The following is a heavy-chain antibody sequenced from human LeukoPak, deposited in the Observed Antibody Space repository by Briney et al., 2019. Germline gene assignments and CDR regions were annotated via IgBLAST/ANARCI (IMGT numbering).Heavy chain of an antibody. V-gene: IGHV3-7*01. D-gene: IGHD1-26*01. Sequence: GGSLRLFCAASGFTFSSYWMSWVRQAPGKGLEWVANIKQDGSEKYYVDSVKGRFTISRDNAKNSLYLQMNSLRAEDTAVYYCARAGDSGSYYFDYWGQGTLVTVSS. J-gene: IGHJ4*02. CDR1: GFTFSSYW. CDR2: IKQDGSEK. CDR3: ARAGDSGSYYFDY.